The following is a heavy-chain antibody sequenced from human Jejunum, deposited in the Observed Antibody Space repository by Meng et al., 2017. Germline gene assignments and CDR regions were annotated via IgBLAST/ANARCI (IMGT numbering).Heavy chain of an antibody. Sequence: SGPPLVQLSQILTLTHTFSELSLNTRGVGVGWVRQPPGQALECLALIYWDNDTRYNLSLKNRLTITTDTSRNQVVLTMTNMDPVDTATYFCAHRLAYSTNNNVGGFDPWGQGTPVTVSS. V-gene: IGHV2-5*02. D-gene: IGHD6-13*01. CDR1: ELSLNTRGVG. CDR3: AHRLAYSTNNNVGGFDP. J-gene: IGHJ5*02. CDR2: IYWDNDT.